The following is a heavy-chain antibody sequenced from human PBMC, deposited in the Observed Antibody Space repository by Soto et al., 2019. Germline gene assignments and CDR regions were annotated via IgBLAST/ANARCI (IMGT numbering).Heavy chain of an antibody. CDR1: GFTFSDHD. CDR2: TRNKANSYTT. J-gene: IGHJ4*02. Sequence: GGSLRLACAASGFTFSDHDMDWARQAPGKELEWVGRTRNKANSYTTEYPPSVKGRFTISRDDSKNSLYLQMNSLKTEDTAVYYCARELMTTVTYFDYWGQGTLVTVSS. D-gene: IGHD4-17*01. CDR3: ARELMTTVTYFDY. V-gene: IGHV3-72*01.